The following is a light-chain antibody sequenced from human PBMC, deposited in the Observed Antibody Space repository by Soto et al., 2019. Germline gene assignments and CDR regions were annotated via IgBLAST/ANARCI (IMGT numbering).Light chain of an antibody. CDR1: QSISRW. Sequence: DIRMTQSPSSLSASVGYRVTVTCRASQSISRWLAWYQQKPGKAPQALIYDASSLKSGVPSRFSGNGSGTEFTLTISSLQPDDFATYYCQQYNTYSTFGQGTRLEIK. CDR3: QQYNTYST. J-gene: IGKJ5*01. V-gene: IGKV1-5*01. CDR2: DAS.